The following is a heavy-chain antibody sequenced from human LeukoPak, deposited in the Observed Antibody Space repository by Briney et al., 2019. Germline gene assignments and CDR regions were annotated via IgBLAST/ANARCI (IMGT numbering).Heavy chain of an antibody. Sequence: SETLSLTCTVSGGSISSRSYYWGWIRQPPGKGLEWIGSIYYSGSTYYNPSLKSRVTISVDTSKNQFSLKLSSVTAADTAVYYCARQPPGIAAADMYYFDYWGQGTLVTVSS. J-gene: IGHJ4*02. CDR2: IYYSGST. V-gene: IGHV4-39*01. CDR1: GGSISSRSYY. CDR3: ARQPPGIAAADMYYFDY. D-gene: IGHD6-13*01.